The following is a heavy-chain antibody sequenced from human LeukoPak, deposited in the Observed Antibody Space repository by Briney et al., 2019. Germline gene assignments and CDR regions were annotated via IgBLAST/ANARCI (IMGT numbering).Heavy chain of an antibody. CDR3: ARQRGHSRWAFDI. V-gene: IGHV4-59*08. CDR2: TYYSGST. D-gene: IGHD5-12*01. Sequence: SETLSLTSTDSVGSICSYYWSCGRPPPGKGLQWVVYTYYSGSTNYHTSLKSRATISVATSKKRFYLMLSSMTDENTAVYFVARQRGHSRWAFDIWGQGRMVTVPS. J-gene: IGHJ3*02. CDR1: VGSICSYY.